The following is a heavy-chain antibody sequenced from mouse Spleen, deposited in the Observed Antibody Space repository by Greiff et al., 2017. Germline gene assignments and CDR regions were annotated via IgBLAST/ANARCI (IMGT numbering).Heavy chain of an antibody. Sequence: EVKVVESGGDLVKPGGSLKLSCAASGFTFSSYGMSWVRQTPDKRLEWVATISSGGSYTYYPDSVKGRFTISRDNAKNTLYLQMSSLKSEDTAMYYCARHPITPYWYFDVWGAGTTVTVSS. CDR2: ISSGGSYT. CDR3: ARHPITPYWYFDV. V-gene: IGHV5-6*01. D-gene: IGHD2-4*01. J-gene: IGHJ1*01. CDR1: GFTFSSYG.